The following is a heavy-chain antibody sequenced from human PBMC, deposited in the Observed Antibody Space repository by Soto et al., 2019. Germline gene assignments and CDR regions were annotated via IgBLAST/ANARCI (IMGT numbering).Heavy chain of an antibody. CDR1: GFTFSSYG. D-gene: IGHD6-19*01. CDR2: ISYDGSNK. Sequence: QVQLVESGGGVVQPGSSLRLSCAASGFTFSSYGMHWVRQAPGKGLEWVAVISYDGSNKYYADSVKGRFTISRDNSKNTLYLQMNSLRAEDTAVYYCAKEMAVAGTIDYWGQGTLVTVSS. CDR3: AKEMAVAGTIDY. J-gene: IGHJ4*02. V-gene: IGHV3-30*18.